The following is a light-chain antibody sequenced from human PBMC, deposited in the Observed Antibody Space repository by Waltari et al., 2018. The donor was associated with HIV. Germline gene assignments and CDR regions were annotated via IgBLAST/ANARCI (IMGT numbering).Light chain of an antibody. J-gene: IGLJ3*02. CDR1: DAHCNYA. Sequence: QLLLPQSHSATASPGASTKHPCPLSDAHCNYATAWTPQQPEKGSRYLMKLNSDGSHSKGDGIPDRCAGSSTGPERYHTIASLRSEDEGDYDCQTWGAGILVFGGGTKLTVL. V-gene: IGLV4-69*01. CDR3: QTWGAGILV. CDR2: LNSDGSH.